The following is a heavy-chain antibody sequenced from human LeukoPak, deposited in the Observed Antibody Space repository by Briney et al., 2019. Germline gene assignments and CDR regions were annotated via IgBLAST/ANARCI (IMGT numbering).Heavy chain of an antibody. Sequence: SETLSFTCTVSGGSISSGSYYWSWIRQPAGKGLEWIGRIYTSGSTNYNPSLKSRVTISLDTSKNQFSLRLTSVTAADTAVYYCARGPPPDFDYWGQGTLVTVSS. CDR3: ARGPPPDFDY. CDR2: IYTSGST. V-gene: IGHV4-61*02. CDR1: GGSISSGSYY. J-gene: IGHJ4*02.